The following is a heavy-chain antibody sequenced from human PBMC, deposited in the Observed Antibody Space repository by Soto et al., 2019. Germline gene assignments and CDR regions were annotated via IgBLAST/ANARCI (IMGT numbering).Heavy chain of an antibody. D-gene: IGHD3-22*01. Sequence: SETLSLTCSVYGGSISGSRHYWGWIRQPPGKGLEWIGNIYDSGSTFYNPSLNSRVTISVDTSKNQFSLKLSSVTAADTAVYYCARQTKDYYDTSGYYLNWGQGTLVTVSS. CDR2: IYDSGST. CDR1: GGSISGSRHY. J-gene: IGHJ4*02. CDR3: ARQTKDYYDTSGYYLN. V-gene: IGHV4-39*01.